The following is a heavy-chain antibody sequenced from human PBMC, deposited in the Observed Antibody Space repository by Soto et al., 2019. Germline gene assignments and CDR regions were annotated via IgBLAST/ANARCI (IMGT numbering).Heavy chain of an antibody. CDR3: ARRGSGSYYDY. J-gene: IGHJ4*02. CDR1: GFTFSSYA. Sequence: EVQLLESGGGLVQPGGSLRLSCAASGFTFSSYAMRWVRQAPVKGLDWVSAISGSGGSTYYADSVKGRFTISRDNSKNTLYLQMNSLRAEDTAVYYCARRGSGSYYDYWGQGTLVTVSS. CDR2: ISGSGGST. V-gene: IGHV3-23*01. D-gene: IGHD1-26*01.